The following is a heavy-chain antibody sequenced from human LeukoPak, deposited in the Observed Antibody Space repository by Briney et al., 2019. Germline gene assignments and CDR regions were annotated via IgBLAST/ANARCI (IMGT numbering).Heavy chain of an antibody. Sequence: SQTLSLTCTVSGGSISSGGYYWSWIRQHPGKGLEWIGYIYYSGSTNYNPSLKSRVTISVDTSKNQFSLKLSSVTAADTAVYYCARGTYCGGDCYHWFDPWGQGTLVTVSS. CDR2: IYYSGST. J-gene: IGHJ5*02. CDR3: ARGTYCGGDCYHWFDP. CDR1: GGSISSGGYY. D-gene: IGHD2-21*02. V-gene: IGHV4-31*03.